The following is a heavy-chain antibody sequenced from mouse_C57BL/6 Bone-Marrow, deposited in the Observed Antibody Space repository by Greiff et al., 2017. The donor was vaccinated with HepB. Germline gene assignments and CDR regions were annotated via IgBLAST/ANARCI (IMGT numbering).Heavy chain of an antibody. CDR2: IHPSDSDT. Sequence: QVQLQQPGAELVKPGASVKVSCKASGYTFTSYWMHWVKQRPGQGLEWIGRIHPSDSDTIYNQKFKGKATLTVDKSSSTAYMQLSSLTSEDSAVYYCAIDYYGSSPSWFAYWGQGTLVTVSA. J-gene: IGHJ3*01. CDR3: AIDYYGSSPSWFAY. V-gene: IGHV1-74*01. D-gene: IGHD1-1*01. CDR1: GYTFTSYW.